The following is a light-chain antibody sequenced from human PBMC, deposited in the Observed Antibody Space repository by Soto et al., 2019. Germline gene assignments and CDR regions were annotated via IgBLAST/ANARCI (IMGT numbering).Light chain of an antibody. J-gene: IGLJ1*01. V-gene: IGLV2-14*01. Sequence: QSALTQPASVSGSPGQSITISCTGTSSDVGGYNYVSWYQQQPGKAPKLMLYGVTNRPSGVSNRFSGSKSGNTASLTISGLQAEDEADYYCSSYTSSSTLDVFGAGTKVTVL. CDR1: SSDVGGYNY. CDR3: SSYTSSSTLDV. CDR2: GVT.